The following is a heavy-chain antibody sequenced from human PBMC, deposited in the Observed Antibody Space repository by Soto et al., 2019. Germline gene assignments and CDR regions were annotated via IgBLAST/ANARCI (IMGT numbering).Heavy chain of an antibody. CDR1: GYNFTTYD. J-gene: IGHJ4*02. V-gene: IGHV1-18*01. CDR2: ISIKNAKT. D-gene: IGHD2-21*01. CDR3: ARYLYSMISRFFVSSLY. Sequence: SVKVYCKTSGYNFTTYDISWVRQASGQGIEWIGWISIKNAKTNRAQTLQGRVALTTDTSTSTAYLELTNLRSDDTAVYYCARYLYSMISRFFVSSLYCGQATLLTVSS.